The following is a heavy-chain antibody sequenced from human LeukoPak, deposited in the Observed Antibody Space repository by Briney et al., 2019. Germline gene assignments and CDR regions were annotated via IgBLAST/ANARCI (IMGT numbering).Heavy chain of an antibody. D-gene: IGHD5-24*01. J-gene: IGHJ4*02. CDR3: ATRNNGCPYH. CDR2: IMQDGSEE. Sequence: GGSLGLSCAASGFTFTTYWMMWVRQAPGKGLEWVAKIMQDGSEEYYVDSVRGRFTISRDNAKNSVYLQMNSLRAEDTAVYYCATRNNGCPYHWGQGTLVSVSS. V-gene: IGHV3-7*01. CDR1: GFTFTTYW.